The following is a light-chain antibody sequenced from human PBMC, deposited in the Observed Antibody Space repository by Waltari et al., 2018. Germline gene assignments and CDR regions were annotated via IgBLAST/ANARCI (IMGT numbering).Light chain of an antibody. CDR1: SSDVGGYNY. J-gene: IGLJ2*01. CDR2: DVT. CDR3: CSYADTYTVL. Sequence: QSALTQPRSVSGSPGQSVTISCTGTSSDVGGYNYVSWYQQHPGKAPKLMIYDVTKRPYGVPDRFSGSKSGSTASLTISGLQAEDEADYYCCSYADTYTVLFGGGTKLTVL. V-gene: IGLV2-11*01.